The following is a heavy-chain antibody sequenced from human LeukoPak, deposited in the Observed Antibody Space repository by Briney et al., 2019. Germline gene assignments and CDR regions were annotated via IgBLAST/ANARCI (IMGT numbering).Heavy chain of an antibody. CDR1: GYTFTSYG. Sequence: ASVKVSCKASGYTFTSYGISWVRQAPGQGLEWMGWISAYNGNTNYAQKLQGRVTMTTDTSTSTAYMELRSLRSDDTAVYYCARRRPRIAVAGTNFDYWDQGTLVTVSS. V-gene: IGHV1-18*01. CDR2: ISAYNGNT. J-gene: IGHJ4*02. CDR3: ARRRPRIAVAGTNFDY. D-gene: IGHD6-19*01.